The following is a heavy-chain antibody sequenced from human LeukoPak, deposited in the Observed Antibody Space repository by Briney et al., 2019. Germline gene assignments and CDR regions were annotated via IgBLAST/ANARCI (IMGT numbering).Heavy chain of an antibody. CDR1: GFTFSDYY. V-gene: IGHV3-11*01. D-gene: IGHD3-22*01. J-gene: IGHJ4*02. Sequence: GGSLRLSCAASGFTFSDYYMSWVRQAPGKGRGWVSYVSSSGRTIYYADSVKGRFTISRDNAKNSLYLQMNSLRAEDTAVYYCASVVDYYDSSGVDYWGQGTLVTVSS. CDR2: VSSSGRTI. CDR3: ASVVDYYDSSGVDY.